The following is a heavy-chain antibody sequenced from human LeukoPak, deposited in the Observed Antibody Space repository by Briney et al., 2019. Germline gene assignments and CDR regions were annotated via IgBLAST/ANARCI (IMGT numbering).Heavy chain of an antibody. CDR2: INPNSGGT. CDR3: ATPPXYYXDSSGYPRY. Sequence: AXGYTFTGYYIHWVRQAPGQGLEWMGWINPNSGGTNYAQKFQGRVTMTRDTSISTAYMELSRLRSDDTAVYYCATPPXYYXDSSGYPRYWGQGTLVTVSS. V-gene: IGHV1-2*02. CDR1: GYTFTGYY. D-gene: IGHD3-22*01. J-gene: IGHJ4*02.